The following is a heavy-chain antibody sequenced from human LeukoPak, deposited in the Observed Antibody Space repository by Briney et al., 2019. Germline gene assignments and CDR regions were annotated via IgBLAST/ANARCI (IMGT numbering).Heavy chain of an antibody. D-gene: IGHD2-2*01. V-gene: IGHV4-39*01. CDR3: ARYYCSSTSCYHGY. CDR2: IYYSGNT. CDR1: GGSISSYY. Sequence: SETLSLTCTVSGGSISSYYWSWIRQPPGKGLEWIRSIYYSGNTYYNPSLKSRVTISVDTSKNQFSLKLSSVSAADTAVYYCARYYCSSTSCYHGYWGQGTLVTVSS. J-gene: IGHJ4*02.